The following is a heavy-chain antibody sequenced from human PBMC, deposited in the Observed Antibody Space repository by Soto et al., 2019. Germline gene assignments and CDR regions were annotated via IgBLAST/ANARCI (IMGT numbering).Heavy chain of an antibody. Sequence: SETLSLTCTVSGGSIGRYYWSWLRQAPGKGLEWIGYIYYSGTTSYNPSLQSRATISLDTSENHYSLKLTSVTAADTAVYYCARSSTWVSFFDYWGQGTLVTVS. D-gene: IGHD6-13*01. CDR3: ARSSTWVSFFDY. V-gene: IGHV4-59*01. J-gene: IGHJ4*02. CDR2: IYYSGTT. CDR1: GGSIGRYY.